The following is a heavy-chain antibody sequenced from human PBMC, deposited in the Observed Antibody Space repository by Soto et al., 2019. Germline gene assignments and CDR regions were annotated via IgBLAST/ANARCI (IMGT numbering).Heavy chain of an antibody. J-gene: IGHJ4*02. CDR2: IAPGESYP. Sequence: PWASLVISCPGSVDIFSNYWITWVSQMPGKGLEWMGNIAPGESYPPYSPSFQGHVTISADKSITTAYLQWSSLEASDTAMYYWASRLTNPLAIIGRTEFDYWGQGTLVTVSS. V-gene: IGHV5-10-1*01. CDR3: ASRLTNPLAIIGRTEFDY. CDR1: VDIFSNYW. D-gene: IGHD1-20*01.